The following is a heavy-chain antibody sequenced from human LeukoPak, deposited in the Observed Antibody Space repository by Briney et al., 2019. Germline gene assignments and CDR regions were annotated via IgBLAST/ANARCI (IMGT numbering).Heavy chain of an antibody. CDR1: GFTFTDYS. CDR2: ISTVSTYT. Sequence: PGGTLRLSCAPSGFTFTDYSMNWVRQAPGKGLEWVESISTVSTYTFYADSVKGRFSISRDNVRNLLYLQMSSLGAEDTAVYYCARDGSGFYLYNYMDVWGKGTTVTVSS. CDR3: ARDGSGFYLYNYMDV. J-gene: IGHJ6*03. D-gene: IGHD6-25*01. V-gene: IGHV3-21*06.